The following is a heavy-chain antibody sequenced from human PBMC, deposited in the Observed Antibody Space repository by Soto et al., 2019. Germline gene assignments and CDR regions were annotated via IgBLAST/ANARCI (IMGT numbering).Heavy chain of an antibody. CDR2: ISNSGNT. CDR3: TRRFSYGSGKYGIDL. V-gene: IGHV4-61*05. CDR1: GGSISNNFYY. D-gene: IGHD3-10*01. J-gene: IGHJ6*02. Sequence: QLQLQESGPGLVKPSETLSLTCSVSGGSISNNFYYWNWIRQSPGKDLEWIGYISNSGNTAYNPSLNSRGTISVDKPKNQFSLKLSSVTAADTAIYYCTRRFSYGSGKYGIDLWGQGTTVTVSS.